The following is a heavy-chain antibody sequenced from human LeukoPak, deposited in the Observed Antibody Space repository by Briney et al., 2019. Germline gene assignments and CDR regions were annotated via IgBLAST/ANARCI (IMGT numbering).Heavy chain of an antibody. J-gene: IGHJ6*03. CDR2: ISGSGGSS. D-gene: IGHD3-22*01. V-gene: IGHV3-23*01. CDR1: GFTFSNYA. Sequence: GGSLRLSCAASGFTFSNYAMSWVRQAPGKGLEWVSAISGSGGSSYYADSVKGRFTISRDNTNNILYLQMNSLRAEDTAVYYLAKMALTMIVVPYYMDVWGKGTTVTVSS. CDR3: AKMALTMIVVPYYMDV.